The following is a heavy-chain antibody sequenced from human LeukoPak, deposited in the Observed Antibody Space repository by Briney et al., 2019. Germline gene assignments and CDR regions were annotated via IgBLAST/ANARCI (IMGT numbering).Heavy chain of an antibody. Sequence: PGGSLRLSCAASGFTFSSHAMSWVRQAPGKGLEWVSSICGSCSATFYPDSVKGRFTISRDNSKNALYLQMNSLRAEDTAVYYCARDTVTTFRFRDYYYYGMDVWGQGTTVTVSS. D-gene: IGHD4-11*01. CDR2: ICGSCSAT. V-gene: IGHV3-23*01. J-gene: IGHJ6*02. CDR3: ARDTVTTFRFRDYYYYGMDV. CDR1: GFTFSSHA.